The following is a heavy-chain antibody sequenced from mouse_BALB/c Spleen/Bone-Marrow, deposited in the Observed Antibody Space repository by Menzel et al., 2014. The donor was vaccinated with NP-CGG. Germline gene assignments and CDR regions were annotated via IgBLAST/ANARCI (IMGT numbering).Heavy chain of an antibody. CDR3: ARNYRYAWFVY. J-gene: IGHJ3*01. V-gene: IGHV1S56*01. CDR1: GYTFTTYD. Sequence: VQLQQSGAELVKPGASVKLSCKASGYTFTTYDINWVRQRPEQGLEWIGWIFPGDGTTKYNEKFKGKATLTTDKSSSTAYMQFSRLTSEDSAVYFGARNYRYAWFVYWGQGTLVTVSA. CDR2: IFPGDGTT. D-gene: IGHD2-14*01.